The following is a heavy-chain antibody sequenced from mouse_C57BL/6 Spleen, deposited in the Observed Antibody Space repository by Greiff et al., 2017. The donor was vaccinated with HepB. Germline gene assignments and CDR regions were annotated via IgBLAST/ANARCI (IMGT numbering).Heavy chain of an antibody. CDR3: ARPDGYYRFAY. V-gene: IGHV5-17*01. J-gene: IGHJ3*01. CDR2: ISSGSSTI. CDR1: GFTFSDYG. D-gene: IGHD2-3*01. Sequence: EVKLMESGGGLVKPGGSLKLSCAASGFTFSDYGMHWVRQAPEKGLEWVAYISSGSSTIYYADTVKGRFTISRDNAKNTLFLQMTSLRSEDTAMYYCARPDGYYRFAYWGQGTLVTVSA.